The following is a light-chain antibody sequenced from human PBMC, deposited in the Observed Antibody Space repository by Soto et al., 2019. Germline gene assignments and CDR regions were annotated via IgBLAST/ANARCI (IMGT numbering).Light chain of an antibody. J-gene: IGLJ3*02. Sequence: QSVLTQPASVSGSPGQSITISCTGTSSDVGSCNCVSWYQQHPGKAPTLMICEVNKRPSGVSNRFSGSKSGNTASLTISGLQAEDEADYYCCSSVGSPNWVFGGGAKLTVL. CDR1: SSDVGSCNC. V-gene: IGLV2-23*02. CDR2: EVN. CDR3: CSSVGSPNWV.